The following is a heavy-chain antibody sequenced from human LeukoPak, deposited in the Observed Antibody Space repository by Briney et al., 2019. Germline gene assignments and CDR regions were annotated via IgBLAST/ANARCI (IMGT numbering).Heavy chain of an antibody. Sequence: ASETLSLTCAVYGGSFSGYYWGWVRQPPGKALEWIGNIFYSGSTYYSPSLKSRVTISLDTSRNQFSLKLNSVTAADTAVYYCAKSNGYGLIDIWGQGTMVTVSS. CDR3: AKSNGYGLIDI. J-gene: IGHJ3*02. D-gene: IGHD3-22*01. CDR2: IFYSGST. CDR1: GGSFSGYY. V-gene: IGHV4-34*12.